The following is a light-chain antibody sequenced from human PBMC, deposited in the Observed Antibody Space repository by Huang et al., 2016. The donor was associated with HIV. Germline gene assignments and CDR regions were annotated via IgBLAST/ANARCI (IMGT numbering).Light chain of an antibody. V-gene: IGKV1-17*03. CDR2: AAS. CDR3: LQHNTYPWT. CDR1: QGISNY. Sequence: DIQMTQSPSVMSASVGDRVTITCRASQGISNYLAWFHQKPGKGPKRLIYAASNLQSGVPSRFSGSGSETEFTLTISSLQPEDFATYYCLQHNTYPWTFGQETKVEIK. J-gene: IGKJ1*01.